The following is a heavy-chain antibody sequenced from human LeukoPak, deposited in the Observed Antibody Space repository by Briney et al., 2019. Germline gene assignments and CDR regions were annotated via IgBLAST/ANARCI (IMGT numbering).Heavy chain of an antibody. CDR2: IYYSGST. Sequence: SETLSLTCTVSGGSISSYYWSWIRQPPGKGLEWIGYIYYSGSTNYNPSLTSRVTISVDTSKNQFSLKLSSVTAADTAVYYCARGVSVAGFRGVDPWGQGTLVTVSS. CDR1: GGSISSYY. D-gene: IGHD6-19*01. V-gene: IGHV4-59*01. CDR3: ARGVSVAGFRGVDP. J-gene: IGHJ5*02.